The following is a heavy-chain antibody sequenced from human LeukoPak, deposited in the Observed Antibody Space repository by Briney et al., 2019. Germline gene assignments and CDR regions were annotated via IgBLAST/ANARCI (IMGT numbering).Heavy chain of an antibody. D-gene: IGHD6-6*01. CDR1: GYTFTSYG. V-gene: IGHV1-18*01. CDR3: ARDRYSSSYEKYYFEY. Sequence: ASAKVSCKASGYTFTSYGISWVRQAPGQGLEWMGWISPFNDNTNYAQKFEGRVTMTRDTSTSTVYMELSSLRSEDTAVYYCARDRYSSSYEKYYFEYWGQGTLVTASS. CDR2: ISPFNDNT. J-gene: IGHJ4*02.